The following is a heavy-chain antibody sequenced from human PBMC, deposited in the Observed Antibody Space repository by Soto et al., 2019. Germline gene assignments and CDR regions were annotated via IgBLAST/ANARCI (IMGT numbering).Heavy chain of an antibody. Sequence: GGSLRLSCAASGFTFSSYAMSWVRQAPWKGLEWVSAISDNDGRTYYADSVKGRFTISRDNSKKTLYLQMNSLRAEDTAVYYCAKFNWETHGGVFGAHYQYYFDSWGQGALVTVSS. D-gene: IGHD3-16*01. V-gene: IGHV3-23*01. J-gene: IGHJ4*02. CDR3: AKFNWETHGGVFGAHYQYYFDS. CDR1: GFTFSSYA. CDR2: ISDNDGRT.